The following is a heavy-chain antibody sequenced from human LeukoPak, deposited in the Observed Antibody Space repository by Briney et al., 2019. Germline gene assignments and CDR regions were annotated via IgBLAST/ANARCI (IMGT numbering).Heavy chain of an antibody. CDR3: AREVGNSYYYYYMDV. CDR1: GGSFSSYIYP. V-gene: IGHV4-39*07. Sequence: SETLSLTCTVSGGSFSSYIYPWGWIRQPPGKGLEWIGSISHSGTTYYNPSLKSRVTLSIDTSKSQFSLKLNSVTAADTAVYYCAREVGNSYYYYYMDVWGRGTTVTVSS. CDR2: ISHSGTT. D-gene: IGHD1-14*01. J-gene: IGHJ6*03.